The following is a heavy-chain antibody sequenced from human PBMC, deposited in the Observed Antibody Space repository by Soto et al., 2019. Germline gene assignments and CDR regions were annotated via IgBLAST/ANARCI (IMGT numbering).Heavy chain of an antibody. CDR2: INHSGST. CDR3: ARGRLRYCSSTSCRRYFDY. J-gene: IGHJ4*02. Sequence: SEILSLTCAVYGGSFSGYYWSWIRQPPGKGLEWIGEINHSGSTNYNPSLKSRVTISVDTSKNQFSLKLSSVTAADTAVYYCARGRLRYCSSTSCRRYFDYWGQGTLVTVSS. V-gene: IGHV4-34*01. CDR1: GGSFSGYY. D-gene: IGHD2-2*01.